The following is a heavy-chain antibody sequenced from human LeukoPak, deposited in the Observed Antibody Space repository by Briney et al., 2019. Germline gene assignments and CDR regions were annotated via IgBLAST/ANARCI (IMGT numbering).Heavy chain of an antibody. V-gene: IGHV3-23*01. J-gene: IGHJ4*02. CDR3: AKDRYFDNSGNHYESEY. D-gene: IGHD3-22*01. Sequence: GGSLRLSCAASGFTFSSYSMNWVRQAPGKGLEWVSGVSGSGGNTNYADSVTGRFTISRDNSKDTLYLQKNSLRAEDTAVYYCAKDRYFDNSGNHYESEYWGQGTLVTVSS. CDR1: GFTFSSYS. CDR2: VSGSGGNT.